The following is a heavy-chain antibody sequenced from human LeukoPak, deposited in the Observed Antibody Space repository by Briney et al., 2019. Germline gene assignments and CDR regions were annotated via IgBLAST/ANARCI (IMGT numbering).Heavy chain of an antibody. J-gene: IGHJ6*02. D-gene: IGHD2-21*01. CDR3: AKDYSRVRMDV. CDR1: GFTFSSYG. V-gene: IGHV3-30*18. Sequence: GGSLRLSCAASGFTFSSYGMHWVRKAPGKGLEWVAVISYDGSNKYYADSVKGRFTISRNNSKNTLYLQMNSLRAEDTAVYYCAKDYSRVRMDVWGQGTTVTVSS. CDR2: ISYDGSNK.